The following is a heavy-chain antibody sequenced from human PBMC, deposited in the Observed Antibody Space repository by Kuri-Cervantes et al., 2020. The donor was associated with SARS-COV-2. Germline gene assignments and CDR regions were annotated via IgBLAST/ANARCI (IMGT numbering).Heavy chain of an antibody. CDR2: IYTSGST. V-gene: IGHV4-61*09. J-gene: IGHJ4*02. Sequence: SETLSLTCTVSGGSISSGSYYWSWIRQPAGKGLEWIGYIYTSGSTNYNPSLKSRVTISVDTSKNQFSLKLSSVTAAETAVYYCAREGLGTIFGVETYDYWGQGTLVTVSS. D-gene: IGHD3-3*01. CDR3: AREGLGTIFGVETYDY. CDR1: GGSISSGSYY.